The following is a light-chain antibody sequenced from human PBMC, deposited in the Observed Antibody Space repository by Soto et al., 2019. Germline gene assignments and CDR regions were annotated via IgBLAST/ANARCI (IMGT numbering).Light chain of an antibody. Sequence: DIQMTQSPSSLSASMGDRVTITCLAGQGIINYLAWYQQKPGKAPKLLIYGASTLQGGVPSRFSGSGSGTDFTLTVSSLQPEDLATYYCQQLFMYPPTFGPGTKVDIK. V-gene: IGKV1-9*01. J-gene: IGKJ3*01. CDR2: GAS. CDR3: QQLFMYPPT. CDR1: QGIINY.